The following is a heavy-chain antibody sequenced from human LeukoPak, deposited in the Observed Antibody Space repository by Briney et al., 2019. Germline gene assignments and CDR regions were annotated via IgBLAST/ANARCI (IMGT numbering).Heavy chain of an antibody. J-gene: IGHJ3*02. V-gene: IGHV4-39*01. CDR1: GGSVTNTSGYY. Sequence: KSSETLSLTCSVSGGSVTNTSGYYWAWIRQSPGKRLEWIGSFYYRGNTYYNLSLKSRLTISVDTSKNQFSLKMSSVTATDTAISYCARRRSDPGAFDIWGQGTQVTVSS. D-gene: IGHD2-21*02. CDR3: ARRRSDPGAFDI. CDR2: FYYRGNT.